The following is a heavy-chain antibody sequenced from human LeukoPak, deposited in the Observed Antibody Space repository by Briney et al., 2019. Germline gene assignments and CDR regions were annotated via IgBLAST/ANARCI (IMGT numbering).Heavy chain of an antibody. Sequence: GASVNVSCKASGYRFTSSDINWVRQATGQGLEWMGWMNPNSGNTGYAQKFQGRLTMTRDNSINTAYMELSSLRSEDTAVYYCARGKDGDYADYWGQGTLVTVSA. J-gene: IGHJ4*02. CDR1: GYRFTSSD. V-gene: IGHV1-8*01. CDR3: ARGKDGDYADY. D-gene: IGHD4-17*01. CDR2: MNPNSGNT.